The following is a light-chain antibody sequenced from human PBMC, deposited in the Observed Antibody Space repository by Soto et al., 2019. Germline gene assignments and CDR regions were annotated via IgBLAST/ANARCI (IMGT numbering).Light chain of an antibody. CDR1: QGVSSN. Sequence: DIQMTQSRCSLSGSVGDRVPICCRASQGVSSNLQWYQQQTGRDPXPLIHSASTLQSGVPSRVNGTRSGTDFTLTISSLQPEDFATYFCQQTYTTPLTFGGGTRWIS. J-gene: IGKJ4*01. V-gene: IGKV1-39*01. CDR2: SAS. CDR3: QQTYTTPLT.